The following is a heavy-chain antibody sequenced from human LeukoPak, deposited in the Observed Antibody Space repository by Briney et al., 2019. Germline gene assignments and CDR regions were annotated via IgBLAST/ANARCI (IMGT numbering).Heavy chain of an antibody. V-gene: IGHV4-4*07. Sequence: LETLSLTCTVSGGSISSYYWSWIRQPAGKGLEWIGRIYTSGSTNYNPSLKSRVTMSVDTSKNQFSLKLSSVTAADTAVYYCARGHLPAAIANYYMDVWGKGTTVTVSS. J-gene: IGHJ6*03. CDR1: GGSISSYY. D-gene: IGHD2-2*01. CDR2: IYTSGST. CDR3: ARGHLPAAIANYYMDV.